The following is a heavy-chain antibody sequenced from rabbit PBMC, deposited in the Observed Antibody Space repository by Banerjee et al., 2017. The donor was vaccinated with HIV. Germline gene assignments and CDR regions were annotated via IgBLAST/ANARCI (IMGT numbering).Heavy chain of an antibody. CDR2: VDVGSSGFT. D-gene: IGHD8-1*01. J-gene: IGHJ6*01. CDR1: GVSFSFNNY. Sequence: QEKLVESGGDLVKPVASLTLTCTASGVSFSFNNYMCWVRQAPGKGLEWIGCVDVGSSGFTYFASWAKGRFTISKTSSTTVTLQMTSLTAADTATYFCARDAATSFSSYGMDLWGPGTRHRL. CDR3: ARDAATSFSSYGMDL. V-gene: IGHV1S45*01.